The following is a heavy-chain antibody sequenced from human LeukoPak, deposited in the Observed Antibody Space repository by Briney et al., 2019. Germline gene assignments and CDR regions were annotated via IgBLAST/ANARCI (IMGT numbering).Heavy chain of an antibody. CDR1: GFTFSTYS. V-gene: IGHV3-48*02. Sequence: PGGSLRLSCAASGFTFSTYSMNWDRQAPGKGLEWLSYITSSSNMIYYADSVKGRFTISRDNAKNTLFLEMNSLRDEDTAVYYYARDRPLSGFDFDYWGRGTLVTVSS. J-gene: IGHJ4*02. D-gene: IGHD3-10*01. CDR3: ARDRPLSGFDFDY. CDR2: ITSSSNMI.